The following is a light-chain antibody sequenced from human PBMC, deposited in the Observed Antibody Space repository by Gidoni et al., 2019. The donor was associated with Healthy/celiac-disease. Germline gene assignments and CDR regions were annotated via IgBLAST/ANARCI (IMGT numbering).Light chain of an antibody. J-gene: IGKJ1*01. V-gene: IGKV3-20*01. CDR3: QQYGSSPWT. CDR2: GAS. Sequence: EIVLTQSPGTLSLSPGERATLSCRASQSVSSSYLAVYQQKPGQAPRLLIYGASSRATGIPDRFSCSGSGTDFTLTISRLEPEDFAVYYCQQYGSSPWTFGQGTKVEIK. CDR1: QSVSSSY.